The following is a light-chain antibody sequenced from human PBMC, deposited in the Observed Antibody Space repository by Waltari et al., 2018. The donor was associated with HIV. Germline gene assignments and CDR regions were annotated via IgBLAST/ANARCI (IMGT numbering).Light chain of an antibody. Sequence: QTVVTQEPSFSVSPGGTVTLTCGLSSGSVSTNNYPSWFQQTPGQAPRALIYETNARSSGGPDRFSGSILGNKAALTRTGAQADDESDYYCMMYVGSGIRVFGGGTKLTVL. J-gene: IGLJ3*02. CDR2: ETN. V-gene: IGLV8-61*01. CDR1: SGSVSTNNY. CDR3: MMYVGSGIRV.